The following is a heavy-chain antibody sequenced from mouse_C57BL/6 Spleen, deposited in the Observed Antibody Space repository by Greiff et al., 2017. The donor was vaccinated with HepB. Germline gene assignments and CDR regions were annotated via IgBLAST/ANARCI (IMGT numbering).Heavy chain of an antibody. CDR3: TDDYDVWFAY. Sequence: EVQVVESGGGLVQPGGSMKLSCVASGFTFSNYWMNWVRQSPEKGLEWVAQIRLKSDNYATHYAESVKGRFTISRDDSKSSVYLQMNNLRAEDTGIYHCTDDYDVWFAYWGQGTLVTVSA. D-gene: IGHD2-4*01. CDR1: GFTFSNYW. CDR2: IRLKSDNYAT. V-gene: IGHV6-3*01. J-gene: IGHJ3*01.